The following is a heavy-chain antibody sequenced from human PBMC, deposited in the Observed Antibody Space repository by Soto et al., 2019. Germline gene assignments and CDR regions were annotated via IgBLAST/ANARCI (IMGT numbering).Heavy chain of an antibody. J-gene: IGHJ4*02. V-gene: IGHV1-69*01. CDR3: AAGFVVVAANTGLDY. D-gene: IGHD2-15*01. Sequence: QVQLVQSGAEVKKPGSSVKVSCKASGGTFSSYAISWVRQAPGQGLEWMGGIIPIFGTANYAQKFQGRVTITADESMSTDYMELSSPRSEDTAVYYCAAGFVVVAANTGLDYWGQGTLVTVSS. CDR2: IIPIFGTA. CDR1: GGTFSSYA.